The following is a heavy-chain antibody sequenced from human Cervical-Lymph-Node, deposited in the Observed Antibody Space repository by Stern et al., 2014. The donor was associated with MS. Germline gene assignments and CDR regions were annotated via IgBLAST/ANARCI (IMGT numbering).Heavy chain of an antibody. V-gene: IGHV3-9*01. D-gene: IGHD1-26*01. CDR2: ISRISGSS. CDR1: GFTFGDYA. J-gene: IGHJ4*02. Sequence: EVQLVESGGGLVQPGRSLRLSCATSGFTFGDYAMHWVRQVPGKGLEWGSGISRISGSSNYADSVRGRFTITRDNAKSSLYLQMNGLRDDDTALYYCAKVHGGSYHDYFDYWGQGTLVTVSS. CDR3: AKVHGGSYHDYFDY.